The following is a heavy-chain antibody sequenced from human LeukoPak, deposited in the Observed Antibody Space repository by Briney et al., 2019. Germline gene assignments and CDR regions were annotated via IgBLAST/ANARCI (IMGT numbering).Heavy chain of an antibody. CDR1: GGSISTYY. D-gene: IGHD3-10*01. CDR2: IYYSGST. J-gene: IGHJ4*02. CDR3: ARGPARSSGSYYRRGFDY. Sequence: SETLSLTCSVSGGSISTYYWSWIRQPPGKGLKWIGYIYYSGSTNYNPSLKSRVTISVDTSKNQFSLKLSSVTAADTAVYYCARGPARSSGSYYRRGFDYWGQGTLVTVSS. V-gene: IGHV4-59*12.